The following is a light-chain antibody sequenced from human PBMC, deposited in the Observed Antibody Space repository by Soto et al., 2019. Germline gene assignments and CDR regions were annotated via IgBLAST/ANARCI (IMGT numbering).Light chain of an antibody. Sequence: EIVLTQSPATVSLSPGERATLSCWASQSLSSYLAWYQQKPGQAPRLLIYDASNRANGIPARFTGSGSGTDFTLTISSLEPEDFAVYFCQQRAGWPPTFGGGNKVEIK. CDR1: QSLSSY. CDR3: QQRAGWPPT. J-gene: IGKJ4*01. V-gene: IGKV3-11*01. CDR2: DAS.